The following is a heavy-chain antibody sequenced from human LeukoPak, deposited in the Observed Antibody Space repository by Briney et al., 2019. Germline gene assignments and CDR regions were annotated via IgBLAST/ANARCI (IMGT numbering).Heavy chain of an antibody. CDR3: AKAQNALDGYKDY. V-gene: IGHV3-9*01. CDR1: GFTFDDYA. J-gene: IGHJ4*02. Sequence: PGGSLRLSCAASGFTFDDYAMHWVRQAPGKGLEWVSGISWNSGSIGYADSVKGRFTISRDNAKNSLYLQMNSLRAEDTALYYCAKAQNALDGYKDYWGQGTLVTVSS. CDR2: ISWNSGSI. D-gene: IGHD5-24*01.